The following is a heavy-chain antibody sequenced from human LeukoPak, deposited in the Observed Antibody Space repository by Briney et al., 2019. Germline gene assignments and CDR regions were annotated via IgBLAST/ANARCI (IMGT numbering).Heavy chain of an antibody. CDR2: IIPILGIA. Sequence: GASVKVSCKASGGTFSSYAISWVRQAPGQGLEWMGRIIPILGIANYAQKFQGRVTITADKSTSTAYMELSSLRAEDTAVYYCARVSPSVVYYFDYWGQGTLVTVSS. CDR1: GGTFSSYA. CDR3: ARVSPSVVYYFDY. J-gene: IGHJ4*02. D-gene: IGHD2-15*01. V-gene: IGHV1-69*04.